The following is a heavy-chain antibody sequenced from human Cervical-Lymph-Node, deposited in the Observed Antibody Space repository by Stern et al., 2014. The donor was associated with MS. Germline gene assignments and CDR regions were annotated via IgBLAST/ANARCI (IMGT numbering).Heavy chain of an antibody. CDR1: GFSFRRYA. Sequence: VTLVESGGSVVQPRRSLRLSCAASGFSFRRYALDWVRQAPAQGKACVALNSYDGRDKYHTDSVKRRFTVSRYNSNNTVDLEMNSLRLEDTAVYYCAKGGSGSYLDWGQGSLVTVSS. D-gene: IGHD1-26*01. V-gene: IGHV3-30*04. CDR2: NSYDGRDK. J-gene: IGHJ4*02. CDR3: AKGGSGSYLD.